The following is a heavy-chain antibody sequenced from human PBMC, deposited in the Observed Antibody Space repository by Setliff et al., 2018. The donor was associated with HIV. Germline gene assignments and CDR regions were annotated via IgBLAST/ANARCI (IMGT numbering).Heavy chain of an antibody. CDR3: ARCPTNHMTEAGKTTIYYHYMDV. D-gene: IGHD6-13*01. CDR2: VYPNGVT. J-gene: IGHJ6*03. V-gene: IGHV4-61*02. CDR1: GDSISRGPYY. Sequence: PSETLSLPCTVSGDSISRGPYYWSWIRQSAGRGLEWIGRVYPNGVTNYNPSLRSRVIISVDRSKNQFFLTLVSVTAADTALYYCARCPTNHMTEAGKTTIYYHYMDVWGKGTTVTVSS.